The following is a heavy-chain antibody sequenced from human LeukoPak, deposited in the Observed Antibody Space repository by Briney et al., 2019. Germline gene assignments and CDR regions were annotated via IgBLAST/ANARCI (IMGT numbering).Heavy chain of an antibody. CDR3: ARLGDYADGDY. CDR1: GYTFTGFY. D-gene: IGHD4-17*01. Sequence: GASVKVSCKASGYTFTGFYIHWVRQAPGQGLEWMGWINPNSGVTNYAQKLQGRVTLTRDTSISTVYMELSSLRSDDTAVYYCARLGDYADGDYWGQGTLVTVSS. CDR2: INPNSGVT. V-gene: IGHV1-2*02. J-gene: IGHJ4*02.